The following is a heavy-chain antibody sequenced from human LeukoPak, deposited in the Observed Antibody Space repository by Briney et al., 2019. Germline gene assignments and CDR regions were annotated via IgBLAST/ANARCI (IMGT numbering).Heavy chain of an antibody. J-gene: IGHJ4*02. D-gene: IGHD1-14*01. Sequence: GRSLRLSCAASGFTFTTYGMHWVRQASGKGLEWVAIIWYDGSNKYYADSVKGRFTISRDNSKNTLYLQMNSLRADDTAVYYCAAGEPYGYWGQGTLVTVSS. CDR1: GFTFTTYG. V-gene: IGHV3-33*01. CDR2: IWYDGSNK. CDR3: AAGEPYGY.